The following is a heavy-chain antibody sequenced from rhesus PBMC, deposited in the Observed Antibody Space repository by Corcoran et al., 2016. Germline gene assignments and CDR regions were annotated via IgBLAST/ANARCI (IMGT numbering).Heavy chain of an antibody. D-gene: IGHD1-1-1*01. V-gene: IGHV4-80*01. J-gene: IGHJ5-1*01. CDR3: ASIAGTQNNRFDV. Sequence: QVQLQESGPGLVKPSETLSLTCAVSGGSFSSYWWSWIRQPPGKGQGWIGEIKGNIGSTHNHPSRKSRVPISTDATKTRFSLKLSAVTAADTAVYYCASIAGTQNNRFDVWGPGVLVTVSS. CDR1: GGSFSSYW. CDR2: IKGNIGST.